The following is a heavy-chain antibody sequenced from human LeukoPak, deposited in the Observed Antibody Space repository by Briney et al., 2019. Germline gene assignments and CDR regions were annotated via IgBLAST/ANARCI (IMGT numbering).Heavy chain of an antibody. CDR1: GGSISSSSYY. V-gene: IGHV4-39*01. J-gene: IGHJ4*02. CDR2: IYYSGST. Sequence: SETLSLTCTVSGGSISSSSYYWGWIRQPPGKGLERIGSIYYSGSTYYNPSLKSRVTISVDTSKNQFSLKLSSVTAADTAVYYCARHSGGGSSWQGLDYWGQGTLVTVSS. D-gene: IGHD6-13*01. CDR3: ARHSGGGSSWQGLDY.